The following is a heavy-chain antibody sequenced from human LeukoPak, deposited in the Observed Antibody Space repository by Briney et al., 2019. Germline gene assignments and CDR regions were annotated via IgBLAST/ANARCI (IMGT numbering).Heavy chain of an antibody. CDR2: IYHSGST. Sequence: PSETLSLTCTVSGYSISSGYYWGWIRQPPGKGLEWIGSIYHSGSTYYNPSLKSRVTISVDTSKNQFSLKLSSVTAADTAVYYCARDQGYCSGGSCYSYRNFDYWGQGTLVTVSS. J-gene: IGHJ4*02. CDR1: GYSISSGYY. V-gene: IGHV4-38-2*02. CDR3: ARDQGYCSGGSCYSYRNFDY. D-gene: IGHD2-15*01.